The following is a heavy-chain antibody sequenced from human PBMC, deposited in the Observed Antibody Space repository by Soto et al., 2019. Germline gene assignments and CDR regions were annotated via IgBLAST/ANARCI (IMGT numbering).Heavy chain of an antibody. V-gene: IGHV4-39*01. CDR2: IYYSGST. CDR3: ARLSGSYYYFDY. CDR1: GGSISSSSYY. D-gene: IGHD1-26*01. J-gene: IGHJ4*02. Sequence: SETLSLTCTVSGGSISSSSYYWGWIRQPPGKGLEWIGSIYYSGSTYYNPSLKSRVTISVDTSKNQFSLKLCSGTAADTAVYYCARLSGSYYYFDYWGQGTLVTVSS.